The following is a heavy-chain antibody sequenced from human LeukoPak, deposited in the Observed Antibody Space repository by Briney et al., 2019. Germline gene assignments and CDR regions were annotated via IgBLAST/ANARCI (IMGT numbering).Heavy chain of an antibody. CDR2: ISSSSSTI. J-gene: IGHJ6*02. CDR3: ARDRKGYYGMDV. Sequence: GGSLRLSCAASGFIFSSYSMNWVRQAPGKGLEWVSYISSSSSTIYYADSVKGRFTISRDNAKNSLYLQMNSLRAEDTAVYYCARDRKGYYGMDVWGQGTTVTVSS. V-gene: IGHV3-48*04. CDR1: GFIFSSYS.